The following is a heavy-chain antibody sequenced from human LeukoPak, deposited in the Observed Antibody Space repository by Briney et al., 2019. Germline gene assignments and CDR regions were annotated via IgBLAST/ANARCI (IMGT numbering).Heavy chain of an antibody. D-gene: IGHD3-10*01. J-gene: IGHJ4*02. CDR1: GYTFTGYG. CDR2: ISAYNGNT. Sequence: ASVKVSCKASGYTFTGYGVSWVRQAPGQGLEWMGWISAYNGNTNYAQKLQGRVTMTTDTSTSTAYMELRSLRSDDTAVYYCARDWNLDYYGSGSYLGYWGQGTLVTVSS. CDR3: ARDWNLDYYGSGSYLGY. V-gene: IGHV1-18*01.